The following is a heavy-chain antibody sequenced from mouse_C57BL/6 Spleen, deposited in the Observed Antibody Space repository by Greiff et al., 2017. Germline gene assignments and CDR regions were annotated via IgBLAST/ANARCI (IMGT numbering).Heavy chain of an antibody. V-gene: IGHV1-64*01. CDR1: GYTFTSYW. D-gene: IGHD2-4*01. Sequence: QVQLQQPGAELVKPGASVKLSCKASGYTFTSYWMPWVKQRPGQGLEWIGIIHPNSGSTNYNEKFKRKATLTVDKSSSTAYMQLSSLTSEDSAVYYCARSDYYYYAMDYWGQGTSVTVSS. J-gene: IGHJ4*01. CDR2: IHPNSGST. CDR3: ARSDYYYYAMDY.